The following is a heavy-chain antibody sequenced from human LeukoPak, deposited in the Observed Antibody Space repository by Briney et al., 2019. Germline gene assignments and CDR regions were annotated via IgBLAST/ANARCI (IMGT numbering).Heavy chain of an antibody. Sequence: PGGSLRLSCAASGFTFTSYSMNWVRQAPGKGLEWVANIDQPGSQHYSVESVRGRFTISRDNAKNSLFLQLNSLRVEDTAVYYCARGLGRGTADYWGQGTLVTVSS. CDR2: IDQPGSQH. CDR3: ARGLGRGTADY. D-gene: IGHD3-10*01. CDR1: GFTFTSYS. J-gene: IGHJ4*02. V-gene: IGHV3-7*01.